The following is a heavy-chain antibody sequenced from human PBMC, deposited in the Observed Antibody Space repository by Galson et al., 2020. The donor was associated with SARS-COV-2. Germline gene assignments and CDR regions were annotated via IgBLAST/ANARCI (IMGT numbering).Heavy chain of an antibody. D-gene: IGHD5-12*01. J-gene: IGHJ4*02. CDR2: IYSGGST. Sequence: GGSLRLSCAASGFTVSSNYMSWVRQAPGKGLEWVSVIYSGGSTYYADSVKGRFTISRDNSKNTLYLQMNSLRAEDTAVYYCARDPLDGYKGNFDYWGQGTLVTVSS. V-gene: IGHV3-66*01. CDR3: ARDPLDGYKGNFDY. CDR1: GFTVSSNY.